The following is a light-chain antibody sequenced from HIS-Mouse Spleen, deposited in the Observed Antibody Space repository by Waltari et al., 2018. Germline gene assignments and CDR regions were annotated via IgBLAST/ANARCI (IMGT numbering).Light chain of an antibody. Sequence: EIVLTQSPGTLSLSPGERATLSCRASQSVSSSYLAWYQQKPGQAPRRLIYGASSRATGIPDRFIGSGSGTDFTLTISRLEPEDFAVYYCQQYGSSPYTFGQGTKLEIK. V-gene: IGKV3-20*01. CDR2: GAS. CDR3: QQYGSSPYT. J-gene: IGKJ2*01. CDR1: QSVSSSY.